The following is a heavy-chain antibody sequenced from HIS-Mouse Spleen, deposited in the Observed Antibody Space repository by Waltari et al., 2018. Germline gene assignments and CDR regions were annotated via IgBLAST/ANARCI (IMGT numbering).Heavy chain of an antibody. CDR3: AREIPYSSSWYDWYFDL. J-gene: IGHJ2*01. CDR1: GGSISSSSYY. V-gene: IGHV4-39*07. Sequence: QLQLQESGPGLVKPSETLSLTCTVSGGSISSSSYYWGWIRQPPGKGLEWIGSFYYSGSTYSHPSLKSRVTISVDTSKNQFSLKLSSVTAADTAVYYCAREIPYSSSWYDWYFDLWGRGTLVTVSS. D-gene: IGHD6-13*01. CDR2: FYYSGST.